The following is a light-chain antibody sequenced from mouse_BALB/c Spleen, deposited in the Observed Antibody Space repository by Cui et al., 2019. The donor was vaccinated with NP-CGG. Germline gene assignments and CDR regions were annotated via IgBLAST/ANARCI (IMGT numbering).Light chain of an antibody. CDR2: GTN. J-gene: IGLJ1*01. CDR1: PGAVTTNNY. V-gene: IGLV1*01. CDR3: ALWYSNHWV. Sequence: QAVVTQESALTTSPGETVTLTCRSSPGAVTTNNYANWVREKPDHLFTGLIGGTNNRAPGVPARFSGSLIGDKAALTITGAQTEDEAIYFCALWYSNHWVFGGGTKLTVL.